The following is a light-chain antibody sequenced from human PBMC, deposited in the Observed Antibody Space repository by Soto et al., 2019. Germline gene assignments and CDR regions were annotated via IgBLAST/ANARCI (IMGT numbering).Light chain of an antibody. CDR1: QSVSSSY. J-gene: IGKJ2*01. V-gene: IGKV3-20*01. Sequence: EIVLTQSPGTLSLSPGERATLSCRASQSVSSSYLAWYQQNPGQAPRLLIYGASSSATGIPDRFSGSGSGTDFTLTISRLLPEDLAVYFCQQYGSSSYTFVQGTKVEIK. CDR2: GAS. CDR3: QQYGSSSYT.